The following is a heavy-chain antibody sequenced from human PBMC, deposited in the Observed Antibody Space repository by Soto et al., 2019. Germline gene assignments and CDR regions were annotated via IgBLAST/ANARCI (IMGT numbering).Heavy chain of an antibody. D-gene: IGHD6-6*01. CDR2: IIPIFGTA. CDR3: ASSYSSSADYYYYGMDV. V-gene: IGHV1-69*01. Sequence: QVQLVQSGAAVKKPGSSVKVSCKASGGSFSSYAISWVRQAPGQGLEWMGGIIPIFGTANYAQTLEGRVTITADESTSTAYMELSSLRSEDTAVYYCASSYSSSADYYYYGMDVWGQVTTVTVSS. J-gene: IGHJ6*02. CDR1: GGSFSSYA.